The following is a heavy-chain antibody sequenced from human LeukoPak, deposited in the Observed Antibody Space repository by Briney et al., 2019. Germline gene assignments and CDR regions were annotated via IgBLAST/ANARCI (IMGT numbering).Heavy chain of an antibody. J-gene: IGHJ6*02. CDR3: ASIVGATRRKNYYYYGMDV. V-gene: IGHV4-34*01. CDR2: INHSGST. CDR1: GGSFSGYY. D-gene: IGHD1-26*01. Sequence: PSETLSHTCAVYGGSFSGYYWSWIRQPPGKGLEWIGEINHSGSTNYNPSLKSRVTISVDTSKNQFSLKLSSVTAADTAVYYCASIVGATRRKNYYYYGMDVWGQGTTVTVSS.